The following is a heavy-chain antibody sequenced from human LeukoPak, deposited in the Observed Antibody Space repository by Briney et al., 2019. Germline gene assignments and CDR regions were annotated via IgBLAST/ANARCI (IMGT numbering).Heavy chain of an antibody. CDR2: ISADNGNT. CDR1: GYTFTGYY. CDR3: ARGNNPPYFDD. Sequence: AASGKVSCKASGYTFTGYYMHWVRQAPGQGLEWMGWISADNGNTNYAQKVQGRVAMTTDTSTSTAYMELRSLRSDDTAVYYCARGNNPPYFDDWGQGTLVTVSS. D-gene: IGHD1-14*01. V-gene: IGHV1-18*04. J-gene: IGHJ4*02.